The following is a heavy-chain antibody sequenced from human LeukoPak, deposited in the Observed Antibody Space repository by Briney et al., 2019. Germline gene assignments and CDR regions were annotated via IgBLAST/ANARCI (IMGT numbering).Heavy chain of an antibody. Sequence: NPSETLSLTCAVYGGAFSGYYWSWIRQPPGKGLEWIGEINHSGSTNYNPSLKSRVTISVDTSKNQFSLKLSSVTAADTAVYYCARGRGFYIVGARYYFDYWGQGTLVTVSS. CDR1: GGAFSGYY. J-gene: IGHJ4*02. V-gene: IGHV4-34*01. CDR2: INHSGST. CDR3: ARGRGFYIVGARYYFDY. D-gene: IGHD1-26*01.